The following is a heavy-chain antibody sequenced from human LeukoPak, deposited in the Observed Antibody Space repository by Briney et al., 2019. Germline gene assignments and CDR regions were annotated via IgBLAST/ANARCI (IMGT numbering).Heavy chain of an antibody. D-gene: IGHD5-18*01. Sequence: GGSLRLSCAASGFTFSSYDMHWVRQAPGKGLEGVAVISYDGSNKYYADSVKGRFTISRDNSKNTLYLQMNSLRAEDTAVYYCAKSDTAMVRRIYYFDYWGQGTLVTVSS. CDR3: AKSDTAMVRRIYYFDY. J-gene: IGHJ4*02. CDR2: ISYDGSNK. CDR1: GFTFSSYD. V-gene: IGHV3-30*18.